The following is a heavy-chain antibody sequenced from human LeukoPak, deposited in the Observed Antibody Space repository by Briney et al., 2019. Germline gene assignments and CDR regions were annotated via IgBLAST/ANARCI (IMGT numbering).Heavy chain of an antibody. D-gene: IGHD6-13*01. CDR1: GGTFTSYA. CDR2: IIPISGTT. Sequence: GSSVKVSCKTSGGTFTSYAITWVRQAPGQGLEWMGKIIPISGTTNYAQKFQGRVTFTADESTSTAYVELSSLRSEDTALYYCAREIAAAGRGFDYWGQGTLVTVSS. CDR3: AREIAAAGRGFDY. V-gene: IGHV1-69*15. J-gene: IGHJ4*02.